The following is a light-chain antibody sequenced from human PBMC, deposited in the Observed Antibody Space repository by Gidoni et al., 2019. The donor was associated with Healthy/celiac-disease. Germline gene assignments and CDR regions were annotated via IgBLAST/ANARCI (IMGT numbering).Light chain of an antibody. CDR1: QSVSSN. Sequence: DIVMTQSPATLSVSPGERATLSCRASQSVSSNFAWYQQKPGQAPRLLIYGASTRATGIPARFSGSGSGTEFTLTISSLQSEDFAVYYCQQYNNWHTFGQGTKLEIK. J-gene: IGKJ2*01. CDR2: GAS. V-gene: IGKV3-15*01. CDR3: QQYNNWHT.